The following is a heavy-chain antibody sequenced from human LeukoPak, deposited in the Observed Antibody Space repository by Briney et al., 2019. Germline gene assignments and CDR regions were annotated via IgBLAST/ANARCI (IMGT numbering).Heavy chain of an antibody. CDR2: ISDSGTI. Sequence: SEALSLTCTVSGGSISRNSYSWGWIRQPPGKGLEWIGSISDSGTIHYNPSLKSRVTILVDTSKKQVSLKVNAVAAADTAVYYCARHVTADNWFDPWGQGTLVTVSS. V-gene: IGHV4-39*01. CDR1: GGSISRNSYS. CDR3: ARHVTADNWFDP. J-gene: IGHJ5*02.